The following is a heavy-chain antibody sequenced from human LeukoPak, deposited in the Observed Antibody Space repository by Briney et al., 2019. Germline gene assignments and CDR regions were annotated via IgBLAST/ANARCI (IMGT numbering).Heavy chain of an antibody. CDR2: INHSGST. Sequence: SETLSLTCAVYGASFSGYYWSWIRQPPGKGLEWLGEINHSGSTNYNPSLKSRVTISVDTSKNQFSLKLSSVTAADTAAYYCARFSPLIGDYYDSSGDTRLDYWGQGTLVTVSS. CDR1: GASFSGYY. D-gene: IGHD3-22*01. J-gene: IGHJ4*02. CDR3: ARFSPLIGDYYDSSGDTRLDY. V-gene: IGHV4-34*01.